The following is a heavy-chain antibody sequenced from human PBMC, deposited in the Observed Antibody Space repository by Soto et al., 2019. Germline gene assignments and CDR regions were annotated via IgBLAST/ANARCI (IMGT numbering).Heavy chain of an antibody. CDR3: AKAFRYGMDV. CDR1: GFTFSNYG. Sequence: QLLESGGGLVQPGGSLRLSCAASGFTFSNYGMSWVRKAPGKGLEWVSFISGSGDSTYYADPVKGRFTISRDNSKNTLYLQMNSLRAEDTAVYYCAKAFRYGMDVWGQGTTVTVSS. J-gene: IGHJ6*02. CDR2: ISGSGDST. V-gene: IGHV3-23*01.